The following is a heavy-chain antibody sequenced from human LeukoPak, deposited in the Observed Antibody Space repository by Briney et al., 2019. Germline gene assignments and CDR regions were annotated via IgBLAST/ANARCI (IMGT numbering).Heavy chain of an antibody. CDR3: AKGPNYFDS. CDR2: MNSDGSAT. V-gene: IGHV3-74*01. J-gene: IGHJ4*02. CDR1: GFSFSNYW. Sequence: GGSLRLSCAASGFSFSNYWMHWVRQAPGKGLVWVTRMNSDGSATYYADSVQGRFTISRDNAKNTLYLQMNSLRAEDTAMYFCAKGPNYFDSWGQGTLVTVSP.